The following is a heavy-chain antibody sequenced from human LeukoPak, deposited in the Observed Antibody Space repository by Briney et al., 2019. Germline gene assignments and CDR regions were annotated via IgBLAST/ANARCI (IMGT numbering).Heavy chain of an antibody. V-gene: IGHV1-2*02. CDR3: ARDKVMRRGHFDY. Sequence: ASVKVSCKASGYTFTGYYMHWVRQAPGQGLEWMGWINPNSGGTNYAQKFQGRVTMTRDTSISTAYMELSRLRSDDTAVYYWARDKVMRRGHFDYWGQGTLVTVSS. CDR2: INPNSGGT. J-gene: IGHJ4*02. D-gene: IGHD3-16*01. CDR1: GYTFTGYY.